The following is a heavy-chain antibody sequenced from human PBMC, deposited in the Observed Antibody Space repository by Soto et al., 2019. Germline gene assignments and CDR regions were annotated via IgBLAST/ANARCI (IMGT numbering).Heavy chain of an antibody. Sequence: GGSLRLSCAASGFTFSSYSMNWVRQAPGKGLEWVSYISSSSRTIYYADSVKGRFTISRDNAQNSLYLQRNRLRTEDTSVYYGARDSITGINWFETWGQETLVATSS. CDR3: ARDSITGINWFET. V-gene: IGHV3-48*01. CDR1: GFTFSSYS. J-gene: IGHJ5*02. CDR2: ISSSSRTI. D-gene: IGHD1-1*01.